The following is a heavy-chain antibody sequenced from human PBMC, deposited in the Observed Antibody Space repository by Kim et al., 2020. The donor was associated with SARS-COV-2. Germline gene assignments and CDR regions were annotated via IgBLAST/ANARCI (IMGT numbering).Heavy chain of an antibody. Sequence: SENLSLTCTVSGGSVSSSNYYWGWIRQPPGKGLEWIGNIYYTGDTYYNPSLKRRVTISVDTSKNHFSLKRRSRIAADSAVYYFARLVYSSSSRLFDPSGPRNLVTVSS. CDR1: GGSVSSSNYY. CDR3: ARLVYSSSSRLFDP. V-gene: IGHV4-39*02. D-gene: IGHD6-6*01. CDR2: IYYTGDT. J-gene: IGHJ5*01.